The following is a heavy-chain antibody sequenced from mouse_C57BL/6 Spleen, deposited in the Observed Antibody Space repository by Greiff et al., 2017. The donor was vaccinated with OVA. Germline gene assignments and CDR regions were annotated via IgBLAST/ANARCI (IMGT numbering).Heavy chain of an antibody. V-gene: IGHV10-1*01. CDR1: GFSFNTYA. Sequence: EVKLMESGGGLVQPKGSLKLSCAASGFSFNTYAMNWVRQAPGKGLEWVARIRSKSNNYATYYADSVKDRFTNSRDDSESMLYLQMNNLETEDTAMYYCVRQLSPYYYDSWGQGATLTVSS. J-gene: IGHJ2*01. CDR2: IRSKSNNYAT. CDR3: VRQLSPYYYDS.